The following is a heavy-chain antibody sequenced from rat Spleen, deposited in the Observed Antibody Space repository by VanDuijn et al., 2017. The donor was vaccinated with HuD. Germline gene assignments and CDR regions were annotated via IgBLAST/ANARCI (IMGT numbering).Heavy chain of an antibody. Sequence: EVQLVESGGGLVQPGRSLKLSCAASGFTFSSFPMAWVRQAPKKGLEWVATISYGDRSGHSATYYRDSVKGRFSVSRENAKDTLHLQMDSLRSEDTATYYCASRGEGEDNWFAYWGQGTLVTVSS. CDR2: ISYGDRSGHSAT. V-gene: IGHV5-7*01. CDR1: GFTFSSFP. D-gene: IGHD1-11*01. J-gene: IGHJ3*01. CDR3: ASRGEGEDNWFAY.